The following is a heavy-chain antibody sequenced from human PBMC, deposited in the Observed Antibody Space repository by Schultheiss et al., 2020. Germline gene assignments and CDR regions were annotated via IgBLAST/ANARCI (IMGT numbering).Heavy chain of an antibody. CDR3: AREGKLGPYYYGMDV. D-gene: IGHD7-27*01. V-gene: IGHV3-21*01. CDR1: GFTFRNHA. Sequence: GGSLRLSCAASGFTFRNHAMSWVRQAPGKGLEWVSSISSSSSYIYYADSVKGRFTISRDNAKNSLYLQMNSLRAEDTAVYYCAREGKLGPYYYGMDVWGQGTTVTVSS. J-gene: IGHJ6*02. CDR2: ISSSSSYI.